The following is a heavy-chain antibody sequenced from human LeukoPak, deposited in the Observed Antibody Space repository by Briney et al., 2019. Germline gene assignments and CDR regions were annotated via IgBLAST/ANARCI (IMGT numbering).Heavy chain of an antibody. CDR2: INSDVRSR. CDR1: GFTFSTYW. Sequence: GGSLRLSCAASGFTFSTYWMHWVRQAPGKGLVWVSRINSDVRSRSYADSVQGRFTISRDNAKNTLYLQMNSLRAEDTAVYFCARLYVVVAGTNYFYYYGVDVWGQGTTVTVSS. CDR3: ARLYVVVAGTNYFYYYGVDV. V-gene: IGHV3-74*01. J-gene: IGHJ6*02. D-gene: IGHD2-15*01.